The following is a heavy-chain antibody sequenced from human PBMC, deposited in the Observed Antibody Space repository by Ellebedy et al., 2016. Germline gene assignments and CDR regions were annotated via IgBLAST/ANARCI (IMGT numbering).Heavy chain of an antibody. J-gene: IGHJ3*02. CDR1: GFTFSDHY. CDR2: IRNLANSYST. V-gene: IGHV3-72*01. Sequence: GGSLRLSXAASGFTFSDHYMDWVRQAPGKGLEWVARIRNLANSYSTNYAASVAGRFTISRDDSQNSLYLQMNSLKTEDAAMYYCVRVRLIGCSGHTCYSGRPFDIWGQGTMVTVSS. D-gene: IGHD2-15*01. CDR3: VRVRLIGCSGHTCYSGRPFDI.